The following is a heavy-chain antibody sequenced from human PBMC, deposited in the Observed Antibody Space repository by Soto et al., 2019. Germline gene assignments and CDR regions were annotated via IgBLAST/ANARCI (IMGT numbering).Heavy chain of an antibody. CDR3: ARQPLNYDILSLQH. J-gene: IGHJ1*01. V-gene: IGHV4-39*01. CDR1: GGSISSSSYY. CDR2: IYYSGTT. Sequence: QLLLQESGPGLVKPSETLSLTCTVSGGSISSSSYYWGWIRQPPGKGLEWLGSIYYSGTTYYNPSLKSRVTISVDTSKNQFSLKLSSVTAADTAVYYCARQPLNYDILSLQHWGQGTLVTVSS. D-gene: IGHD3-9*01.